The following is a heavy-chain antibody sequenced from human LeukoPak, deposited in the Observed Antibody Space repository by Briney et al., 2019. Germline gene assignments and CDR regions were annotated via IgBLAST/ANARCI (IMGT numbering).Heavy chain of an antibody. J-gene: IGHJ6*04. CDR2: INHSGST. D-gene: IGHD3-22*01. V-gene: IGHV4-34*01. CDR3: ARVVSYYYYYGMDV. Sequence: SETLSLTCTVSGGSISSYYWSWIRQPPGKGPEWIGEINHSGSTNYNPSLKSRVTISVDTSKNQFSLKLSSVTAADTAVYYCARVVSYYYYYGMDVWGKGTTVTVSS. CDR1: GGSISSYY.